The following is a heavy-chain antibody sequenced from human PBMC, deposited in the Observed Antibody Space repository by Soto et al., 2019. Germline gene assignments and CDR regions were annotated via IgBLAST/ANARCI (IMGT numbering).Heavy chain of an antibody. CDR2: IVPNVGTV. D-gene: IGHD3-3*01. CDR3: ARRDTSGFLRYFDN. V-gene: IGHV1-69*06. CDR1: GGTLSSFINYP. J-gene: IGHJ4*02. Sequence: QMQLVQSGAEVKKPGSSVQVSCKASGGTLSSFINYPINWVRQAPGQGLEWMGGIVPNVGTVNYAQKFQGRVTMTADKSTGTAYMEVSSLRSEDTARYYCARRDTSGFLRYFDNWGQGTLVTVSS.